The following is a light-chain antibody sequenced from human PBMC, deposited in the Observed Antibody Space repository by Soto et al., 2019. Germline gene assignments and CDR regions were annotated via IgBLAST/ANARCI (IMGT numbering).Light chain of an antibody. CDR2: GAS. CDR3: QQANSFPLT. J-gene: IGKJ4*01. CDR1: QTVGSSF. V-gene: IGKV3D-20*02. Sequence: ENVLTQSPATLSLSPGERATLSCRASQTVGSSFLAWYQQKRGQAPRLLIYGASNRATGIPDRFSGSGSGADFTLTISNLQPEDFATYFCQQANSFPLTFGGGTRVEI.